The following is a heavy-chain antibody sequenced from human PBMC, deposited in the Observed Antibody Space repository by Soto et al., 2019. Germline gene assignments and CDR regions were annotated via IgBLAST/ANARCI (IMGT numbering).Heavy chain of an antibody. CDR3: ARVKYCSGGSCYPAGSYYYGMDV. V-gene: IGHV3-74*01. J-gene: IGHJ6*02. Sequence: GGSLRLSCAASGFTFSSYWMHWVRQAPGKGLVWVSRINSDGSSTSYADSVKGRFTISRDNAKNTLYLQMNSLRAEDTAVYYCARVKYCSGGSCYPAGSYYYGMDVWGQGTTVTVSS. D-gene: IGHD2-15*01. CDR2: INSDGSST. CDR1: GFTFSSYW.